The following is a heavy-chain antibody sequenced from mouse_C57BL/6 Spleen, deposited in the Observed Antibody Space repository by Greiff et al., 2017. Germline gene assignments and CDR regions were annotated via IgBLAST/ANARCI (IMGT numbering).Heavy chain of an antibody. Sequence: VQRVESGPGLVAPSQSLSITCTVSGFSLTSYGVHWVRQPPGKGLEWLVVIWSDGSTTYNSALKSRLSISKDNSKSQVFLKMNSLQTDDTAMYYCARHDGYAGYYAMDYWGQGTSVTVSS. J-gene: IGHJ4*01. V-gene: IGHV2-6-1*01. CDR1: GFSLTSYG. CDR3: ARHDGYAGYYAMDY. D-gene: IGHD2-3*01. CDR2: IWSDGST.